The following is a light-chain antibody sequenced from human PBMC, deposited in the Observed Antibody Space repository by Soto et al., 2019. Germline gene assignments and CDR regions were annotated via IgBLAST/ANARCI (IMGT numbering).Light chain of an antibody. J-gene: IGLJ1*01. V-gene: IGLV2-18*02. CDR3: NSYTSSNTHV. CDR2: EVN. Sequence: SVLTQPPSVSGSPGQSVTISCTGTSSDVGSYNRVSWYQQPPGTAPKLMIYEVNNRPSGVPDRFSGSKSGNTASLTITGLQAEDEADYYCNSYTSSNTHVFGTGTKVTVL. CDR1: SSDVGSYNR.